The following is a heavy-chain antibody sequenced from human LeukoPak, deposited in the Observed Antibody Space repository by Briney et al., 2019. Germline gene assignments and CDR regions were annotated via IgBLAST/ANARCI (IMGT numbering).Heavy chain of an antibody. J-gene: IGHJ3*02. V-gene: IGHV4-59*01. CDR3: ATNRGGARDVLDI. D-gene: IGHD3-10*01. Sequence: SETLSLTCTVSGASMSTNWWTWVRQPPGKGLEYIGYIYSGGSTNYNPTFKSRVTMSLDTSKNQFSLKMTSVTAADTAMYYCATNRGGARDVLDIWGQGTMVTVSA. CDR2: IYSGGST. CDR1: GASMSTNW.